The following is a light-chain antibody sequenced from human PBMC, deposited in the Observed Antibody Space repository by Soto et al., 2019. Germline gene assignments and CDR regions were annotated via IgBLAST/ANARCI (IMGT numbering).Light chain of an antibody. CDR2: GAS. V-gene: IGKV3-20*01. CDR1: QSVSSSY. J-gene: IGKJ1*01. CDR3: QQYGSSPTWT. Sequence: EIVLTQSPGTLSLSPGERATLSCRASQSVSSSYLAWYQQKPGQAPRLLIYGASSRATGIPDRFSCSGSGTDFTLTISRREPEDFAVYYCQQYGSSPTWTVGQWTKLEIK.